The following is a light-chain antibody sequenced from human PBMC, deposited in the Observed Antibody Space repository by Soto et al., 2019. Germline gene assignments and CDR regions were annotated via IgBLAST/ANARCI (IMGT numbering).Light chain of an antibody. Sequence: EIVMTQSPATLSVSPGERATLSCRASQSVSSNLAWYQQKPGQAPRLLIYGASTRATGIPARFSGSGSGIEFTLTISSLQSEDFAVYYCQQYNNWLPFTFGPGTKVDIK. CDR2: GAS. CDR3: QQYNNWLPFT. V-gene: IGKV3-15*01. CDR1: QSVSSN. J-gene: IGKJ3*01.